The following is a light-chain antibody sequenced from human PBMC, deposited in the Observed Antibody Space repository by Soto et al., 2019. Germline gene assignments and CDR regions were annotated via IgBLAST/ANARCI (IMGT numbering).Light chain of an antibody. Sequence: DIQMTQSPSSLSASVGDRVTITCRASQSISSYLNWYQQKPRKAPKLLIYAASSLQSGVPSRCSGSRSWTDFSLTISSLQPEDFATYYCQQSYSTPSITFGQGTRLEIK. CDR2: AAS. J-gene: IGKJ5*01. CDR1: QSISSY. V-gene: IGKV1-39*01. CDR3: QQSYSTPSIT.